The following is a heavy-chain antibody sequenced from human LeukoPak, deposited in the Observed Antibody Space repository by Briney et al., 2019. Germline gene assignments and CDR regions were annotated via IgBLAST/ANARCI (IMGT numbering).Heavy chain of an antibody. CDR1: GFTFSTYG. CDR2: IWYDGSKK. Sequence: PGGSLRLSCAASGFTFSTYGIHWVRQAPGKGLEWVAVIWYDGSKKYYADSVKGRFTISRDNSKNTLYLEMNSLRAEDTAVYYCARSLSRGMDVWGQGTTVTVSS. V-gene: IGHV3-33*01. CDR3: ARSLSRGMDV. J-gene: IGHJ6*02.